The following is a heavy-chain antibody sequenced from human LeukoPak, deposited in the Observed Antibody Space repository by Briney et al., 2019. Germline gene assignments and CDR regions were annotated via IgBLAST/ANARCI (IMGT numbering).Heavy chain of an antibody. D-gene: IGHD6-19*01. Sequence: GGSLRLSCVASGFTFSSYGMHWVRQAPGKGLEWVAVISYDGSNKYYADSVKGRFTISRDNSKNTLYLQMNSLRAEDTAVYYCAKQGESAGTVRVYWGQGTLVTVSS. CDR2: ISYDGSNK. J-gene: IGHJ4*02. V-gene: IGHV3-30*18. CDR3: AKQGESAGTVRVY. CDR1: GFTFSSYG.